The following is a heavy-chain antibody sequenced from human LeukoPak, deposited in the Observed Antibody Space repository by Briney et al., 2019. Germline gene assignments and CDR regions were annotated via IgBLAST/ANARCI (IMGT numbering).Heavy chain of an antibody. CDR1: GFTFSSYS. CDR2: ISSSSSYI. CDR3: ARDLNTVTTYYFDY. D-gene: IGHD4-17*01. Sequence: GGSLRLSCAASGFTFSSYSMNWIRQAPGKGLEWVSSISSSSSYIYYADSVKGRFTISRDNAKNSLYLQMNSLRAEDTAVYYCARDLNTVTTYYFDYWGQGTLVTVSS. V-gene: IGHV3-21*01. J-gene: IGHJ4*02.